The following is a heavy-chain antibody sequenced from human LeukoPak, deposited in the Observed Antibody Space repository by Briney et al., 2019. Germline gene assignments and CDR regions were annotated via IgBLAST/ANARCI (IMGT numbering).Heavy chain of an antibody. CDR3: ARHSYYDSSGYYYGWDFDY. Sequence: ASVKVSCKASGYTFTGYYMHWVRQAPGQGLEWMGWINPNSGGTNYAQKFQGRVTMTRDTSISTAYMELSRLRSDDTAVYYCARHSYYDSSGYYYGWDFDYWGQGTLVTVSS. CDR2: INPNSGGT. V-gene: IGHV1-2*02. CDR1: GYTFTGYY. D-gene: IGHD3-22*01. J-gene: IGHJ4*02.